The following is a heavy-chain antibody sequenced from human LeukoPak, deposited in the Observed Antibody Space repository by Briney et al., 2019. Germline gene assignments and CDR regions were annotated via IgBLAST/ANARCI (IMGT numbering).Heavy chain of an antibody. CDR2: IYYSGST. J-gene: IGHJ3*02. D-gene: IGHD3-22*01. V-gene: IGHV4-30-4*08. CDR3: ATHSSGYDSGNDAFDI. Sequence: SQTLSLTCTVSGGSISSGDYYWSWIRQPPGKGLEWIGYIYYSGSTYYNPSLKSRVTISVDTSKNRFSLKLSSVTAADTAVYYCATHSSGYDSGNDAFDIWGQGTMVAVSS. CDR1: GGSISSGDYY.